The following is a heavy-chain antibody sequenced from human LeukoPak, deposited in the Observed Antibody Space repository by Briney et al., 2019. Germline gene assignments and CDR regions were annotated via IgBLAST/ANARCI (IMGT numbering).Heavy chain of an antibody. CDR2: IKSDGST. Sequence: GGSLRLSCAASGFTFSSYWMHWVRQAPGKGLVWVSRIKSDGSTNYADSVKGRFTISRDNAKNTLSLQMNSLRAEDTGVYYCARAPSEIGGYYPEYFRHWGQGTLVTVFS. D-gene: IGHD3-22*01. CDR1: GFTFSSYW. J-gene: IGHJ1*01. CDR3: ARAPSEIGGYYPEYFRH. V-gene: IGHV3-74*01.